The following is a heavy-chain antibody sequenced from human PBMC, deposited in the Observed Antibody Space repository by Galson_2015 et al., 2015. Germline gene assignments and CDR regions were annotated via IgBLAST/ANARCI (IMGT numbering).Heavy chain of an antibody. V-gene: IGHV3-33*08. D-gene: IGHD4-17*01. CDR1: GFSFNTYS. CDR2: IWYDGSNK. CDR3: ARESAYGDYADNYYYYMDV. J-gene: IGHJ6*03. Sequence: SLRLSCAASGFSFNTYSMNWVRQAPGKGLEWVAVIWYDGSNKYYADSVKGRFTISRDNSKNTLYLQMNSLRAEDTAVYYCARESAYGDYADNYYYYMDVWGKGTTVTVSS.